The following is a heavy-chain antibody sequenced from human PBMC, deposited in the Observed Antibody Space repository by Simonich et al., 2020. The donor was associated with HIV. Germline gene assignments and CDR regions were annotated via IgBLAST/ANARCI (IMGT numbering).Heavy chain of an antibody. D-gene: IGHD1-26*01. CDR2: INHSGST. Sequence: QVHLQQWGAGLLKPSETLSLTCAVYGGSFSGYYWSRIRQPPGKGLEWIGEINHSGSTHHNPSLKSRVTISEDTSKNQFSRKLSSVTAADTAVYYCARGGGTYYGGFYYMDVWGKGTTVTVSS. V-gene: IGHV4-34*01. J-gene: IGHJ6*03. CDR3: ARGGGTYYGGFYYMDV. CDR1: GGSFSGYY.